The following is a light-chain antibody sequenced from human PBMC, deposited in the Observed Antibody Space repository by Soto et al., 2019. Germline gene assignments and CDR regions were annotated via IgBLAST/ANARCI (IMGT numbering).Light chain of an antibody. CDR2: GAS. CDR1: QSVSSSY. V-gene: IGKV3-20*01. Sequence: EILLTQSPGTLSLSPGERATLSCRASQSVSSSYLAWYQQKPGQAPRLLIYGASSRDTGIPDRFSGSGSGTDCTLTISRLEPEDFEVYYCQQYGSSPPTFGQETKVDIK. J-gene: IGKJ1*01. CDR3: QQYGSSPPT.